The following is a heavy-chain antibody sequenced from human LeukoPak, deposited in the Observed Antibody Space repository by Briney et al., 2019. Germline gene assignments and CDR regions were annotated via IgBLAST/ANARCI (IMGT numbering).Heavy chain of an antibody. Sequence: SETLSLTCTVSGGSISSGGYYWSWIRQHPGKGLEWIGYIYYSGSTYYNPSLKSRVTISVDTSKNQFSLKLSSVTAADTAVYYCASGGIGDSSGYLGYYFDYCGQGTLVTVSS. J-gene: IGHJ4*02. CDR3: ASGGIGDSSGYLGYYFDY. CDR2: IYYSGST. V-gene: IGHV4-31*03. CDR1: GGSISSGGYY. D-gene: IGHD3-22*01.